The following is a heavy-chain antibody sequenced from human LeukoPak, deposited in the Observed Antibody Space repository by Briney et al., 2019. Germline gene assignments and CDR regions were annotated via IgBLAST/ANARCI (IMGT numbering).Heavy chain of an antibody. CDR3: AKAETGLAAAGHFDY. CDR1: GFTFSSYA. D-gene: IGHD6-13*01. J-gene: IGHJ4*02. Sequence: PGGSLRLSCAASGFTFSSYAMNWVRQAPGKGLEWISAISGGGGITYYADSVKGRFTISRDNSKNTLYLQMNSLRAEDTAVYYCAKAETGLAAAGHFDYWGQGTLVTVSS. CDR2: ISGGGGIT. V-gene: IGHV3-23*01.